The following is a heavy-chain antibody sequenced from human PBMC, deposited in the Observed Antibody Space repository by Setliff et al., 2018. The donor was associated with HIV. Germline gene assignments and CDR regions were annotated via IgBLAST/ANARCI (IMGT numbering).Heavy chain of an antibody. CDR2: IRYDGSNE. CDR1: GFTFSSHG. D-gene: IGHD3-3*01. CDR3: ARDLKWVLFDY. Sequence: PGGSLRLSCAGSGFTFSSHGMHWVRQPPGKGLEWVAFIRYDGSNENYAASVKGRFTISRDNSKSTVYLQMSSLRAEDTAVYYCARDLKWVLFDYWGQGSLVTVSS. V-gene: IGHV3-30*02. J-gene: IGHJ4*02.